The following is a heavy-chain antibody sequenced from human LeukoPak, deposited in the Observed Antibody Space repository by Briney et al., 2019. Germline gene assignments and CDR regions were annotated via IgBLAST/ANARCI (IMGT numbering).Heavy chain of an antibody. CDR3: ARETGYCSGGRCYFIY. D-gene: IGHD2-15*01. Sequence: ASVKVSCKASGYTFTGSYIHWVRQAPGQGLEWMGWINPNSGGTSSAQKFQRRVTMTRDTSVSTAYMELSRLRSDDTALYYCARETGYCSGGRCYFIYWGQGTLVTVSS. V-gene: IGHV1-2*02. J-gene: IGHJ4*02. CDR2: INPNSGGT. CDR1: GYTFTGSY.